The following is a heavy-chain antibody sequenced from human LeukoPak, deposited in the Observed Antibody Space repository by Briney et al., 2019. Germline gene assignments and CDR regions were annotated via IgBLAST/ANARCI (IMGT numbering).Heavy chain of an antibody. V-gene: IGHV1-46*01. CDR2: INPSGGST. D-gene: IGHD3-22*01. Sequence: ASVKVSCKASGYTFTGYYMHWVRQAPGQGLEWMGIINPSGGSTSYAQKFQGRVTMTRDTSTSTVYMELSSLRAEDTALYYCARGGYYYDSSGYYYGGVRYFDYWGQGTLVTVSS. J-gene: IGHJ4*02. CDR1: GYTFTGYY. CDR3: ARGGYYYDSSGYYYGGVRYFDY.